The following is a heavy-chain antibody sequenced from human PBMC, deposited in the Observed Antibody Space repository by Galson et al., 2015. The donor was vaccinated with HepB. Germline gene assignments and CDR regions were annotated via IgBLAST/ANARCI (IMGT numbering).Heavy chain of an antibody. J-gene: IGHJ6*02. Sequence: SVKVSCKASGYRFTTYGISWVRQAPGRGLEWMGWIGVRTGDTNLAQNLEDRVTMTIDTSTNTVYMELRSLRSDDTAIYYCAREGVYGDYVGFAQFFGVDVWGQGTSVIVSS. CDR1: GYRFTTYG. CDR3: AREGVYGDYVGFAQFFGVDV. D-gene: IGHD4-17*01. V-gene: IGHV1-18*04. CDR2: IGVRTGDT.